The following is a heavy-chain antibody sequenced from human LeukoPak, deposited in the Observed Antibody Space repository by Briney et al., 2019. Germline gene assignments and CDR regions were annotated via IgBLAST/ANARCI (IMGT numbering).Heavy chain of an antibody. CDR1: GGCISSYY. CDR2: IYYSGST. J-gene: IGHJ4*02. D-gene: IGHD6-6*01. CDR3: ARAPSIAAAYLFDY. Sequence: SETLSLTCTVSGGCISSYYWSWIRQPPGKGLEWIGYIYYSGSTNYNPSLKSRVTISVDTSKNQFSLKLSSVTAADTAVYYRARAPSIAAAYLFDYWGQGTLVTVSS. V-gene: IGHV4-59*01.